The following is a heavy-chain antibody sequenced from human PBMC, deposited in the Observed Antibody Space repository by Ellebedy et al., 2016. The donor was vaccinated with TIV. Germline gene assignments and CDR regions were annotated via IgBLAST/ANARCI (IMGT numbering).Heavy chain of an antibody. CDR1: GFTFSSYA. D-gene: IGHD6-13*01. CDR2: ISSTGSRT. Sequence: PGGSLRLSCAASGFTFSSYAMSWVRQAPGKGLEWVSTISSTGSRTYYADSVEGRFIISRDNSKKTLYLQMDSLRAEDTAVYYCAKGAENLLRSSWSYPLFDYWGQGTLVTVSS. CDR3: AKGAENLLRSSWSYPLFDY. J-gene: IGHJ4*02. V-gene: IGHV3-23*01.